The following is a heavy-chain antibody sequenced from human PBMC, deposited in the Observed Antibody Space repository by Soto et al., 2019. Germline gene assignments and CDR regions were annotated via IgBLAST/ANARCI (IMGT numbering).Heavy chain of an antibody. D-gene: IGHD3-22*01. CDR3: AKDETMIVFGVGDY. CDR2: ISGSGGST. Sequence: EVQLLESGGGLVQPGGSLSLSCAAPGFTFSSYAMSWFRQAPGKGLEWVSAISGSGGSTYYADSGKGRFTISRDNSKNTLYLQMNSLRAEDTAVYYCAKDETMIVFGVGDYWGQGTLVTVSS. J-gene: IGHJ4*02. V-gene: IGHV3-23*01. CDR1: GFTFSSYA.